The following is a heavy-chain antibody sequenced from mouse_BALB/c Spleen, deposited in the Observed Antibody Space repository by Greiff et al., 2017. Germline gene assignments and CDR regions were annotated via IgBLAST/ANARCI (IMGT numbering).Heavy chain of an antibody. CDR3: ARNGNYGAWLAY. D-gene: IGHD2-1*01. CDR1: GYTFTDYN. V-gene: IGHV1S29*02. J-gene: IGHJ3*01. Sequence: EVKLQESGPELVKPGASVKISCKASGYTFTDYNMHWVKQSHGKSLEWIGYIYPYNGGTGYNQKFKSKATLTVDNSSSTAYMELRSLTSEDSAVYYCARNGNYGAWLAYWGQGTLVTVSA. CDR2: IYPYNGGT.